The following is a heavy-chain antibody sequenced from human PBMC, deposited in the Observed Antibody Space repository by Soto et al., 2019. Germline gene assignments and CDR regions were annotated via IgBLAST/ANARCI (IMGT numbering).Heavy chain of an antibody. Sequence: TLSLTCTVSGGSISSYYWSWIRQPPGKALEWLGIIYWDDDKRYNPSLKNRLTITNDTSENQVVLTLTNMDPVDTATYYCAHESAVGNYFDYWGQGTLVTVSS. J-gene: IGHJ4*02. V-gene: IGHV2-5*08. D-gene: IGHD6-13*01. CDR1: GGSISSYYW. CDR2: IYWDDDK. CDR3: AHESAVGNYFDY.